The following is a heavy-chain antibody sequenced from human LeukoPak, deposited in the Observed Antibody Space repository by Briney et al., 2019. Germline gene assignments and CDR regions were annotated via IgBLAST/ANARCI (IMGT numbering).Heavy chain of an antibody. V-gene: IGHV4-34*01. J-gene: IGHJ3*02. CDR2: IYHSGST. D-gene: IGHD3-3*01. CDR3: ARESRGRVVLKAFDI. CDR1: GESFKDYY. Sequence: PSETLSLTCAVYGESFKDYYWNWIRQPPGKGLEWIGEIYHSGSTNYNPSLKSRVTISVDKSKNQFSLKLSSVTAADTAVYYCARESRGRVVLKAFDIWGQGTMVTVSS.